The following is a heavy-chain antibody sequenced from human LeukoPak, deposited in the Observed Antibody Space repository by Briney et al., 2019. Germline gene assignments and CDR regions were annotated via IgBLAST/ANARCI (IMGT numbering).Heavy chain of an antibody. V-gene: IGHV1-69*13. J-gene: IGHJ4*02. CDR3: ARVEDTANSVSY. D-gene: IGHD5-18*01. Sequence: SVKVSCKASGGTFTIYAISWVRQAPGQGLEWMGGIIPIFGTANYAQKFQGRVTITADESTSTAYMELSSLRSEDTAVYYCARVEDTANSVSYGGRGTLVTVSS. CDR1: GGTFTIYA. CDR2: IIPIFGTA.